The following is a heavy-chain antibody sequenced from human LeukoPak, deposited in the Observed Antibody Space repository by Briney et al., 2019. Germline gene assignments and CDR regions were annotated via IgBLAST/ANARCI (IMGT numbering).Heavy chain of an antibody. J-gene: IGHJ4*02. V-gene: IGHV3-30*03. CDR3: ARELSQIVWGGLDY. D-gene: IGHD2-21*01. CDR2: IQNDASTE. Sequence: PGGSLRLSCAASGFTFSSYSMNWVRQAPGKGLEWVAVIQNDASTENFADSVKGRFTISRDNSKNTVFLQMNSLRVEDTAVYYCARELSQIVWGGLDYGGQGTLVSASS. CDR1: GFTFSSYS.